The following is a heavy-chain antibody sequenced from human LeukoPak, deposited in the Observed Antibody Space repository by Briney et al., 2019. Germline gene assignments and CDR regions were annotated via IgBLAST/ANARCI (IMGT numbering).Heavy chain of an antibody. CDR3: AKRGPGSPQSGKYYFDY. V-gene: IGHV3-21*04. CDR1: GFTFSSYS. Sequence: GGSLRLSCAASGFTFSSYSMNWVRQAPGKGLEWASSISSSSSYIYYADSVKGRFTISGDNSKNTLYLQMNSLRAEDTAVYYCAKRGPGSPQSGKYYFDYWGQGTLVTVSS. D-gene: IGHD3-10*01. J-gene: IGHJ4*02. CDR2: ISSSSSYI.